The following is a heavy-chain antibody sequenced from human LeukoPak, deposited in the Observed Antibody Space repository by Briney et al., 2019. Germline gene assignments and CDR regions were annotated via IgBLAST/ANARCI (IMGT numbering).Heavy chain of an antibody. V-gene: IGHV3-48*04. CDR3: ASDPTIAAAARGNNWFDP. Sequence: PGGSLRLSCAASGFSFSDSEMNWVRQAPGKGLEWVSHISGSSATIYYADSVKGRFTISRDNAKNSLYLQMNSLRAEDTAVYYCASDPTIAAAARGNNWFDPWGQGTLVTVSS. CDR1: GFSFSDSE. J-gene: IGHJ5*02. D-gene: IGHD6-13*01. CDR2: ISGSSATI.